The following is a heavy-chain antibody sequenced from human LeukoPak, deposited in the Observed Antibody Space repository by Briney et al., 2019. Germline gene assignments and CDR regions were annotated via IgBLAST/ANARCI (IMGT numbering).Heavy chain of an antibody. CDR2: ISSSGSTI. D-gene: IGHD1-1*01. V-gene: IGHV3-48*03. CDR1: GFTFSSYE. J-gene: IGHJ4*02. CDR3: AAVEGSWNDGLRPGGY. Sequence: PGGSLRLSCAASGFTFSSYEMNWVRQAPGKGLEWVSYISSSGSTIYYADSVKGRFTISRDNAKNSLYLQMNSLRSEDTAVYYCAAVEGSWNDGLRPGGYWGQGTLVTVSS.